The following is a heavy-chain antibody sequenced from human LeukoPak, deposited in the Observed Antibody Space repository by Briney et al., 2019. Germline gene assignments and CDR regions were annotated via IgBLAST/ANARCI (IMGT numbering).Heavy chain of an antibody. CDR3: ASRDSSSWYS. CDR2: IYPGYSDT. Sequence: GESLKISCKGSGYSFTSYWIGWVRQMPGKGLEGMGIIYPGYSDTRYSPSFQGQVTISADKSITTAYLQWDSLNASDTAIYYCASRDSSSWYSWGQGTLVTVSS. J-gene: IGHJ4*02. V-gene: IGHV5-51*01. CDR1: GYSFTSYW. D-gene: IGHD6-13*01.